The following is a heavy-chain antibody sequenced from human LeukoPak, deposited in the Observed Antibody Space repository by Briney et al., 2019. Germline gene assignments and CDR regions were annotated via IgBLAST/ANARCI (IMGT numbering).Heavy chain of an antibody. J-gene: IGHJ4*02. CDR2: INPSGGST. CDR3: ARDTSSSGYSY. D-gene: IGHD3-22*01. Sequence: ASVKVSCKASGYTFTSYYMHWVRQAPGQGLEWMGIINPSGGSTSYAQKFQGRVTMTRDMSTSTVCMELSSLRSEDTAVYYCARDTSSSGYSYWGQGTLVTVSS. CDR1: GYTFTSYY. V-gene: IGHV1-46*01.